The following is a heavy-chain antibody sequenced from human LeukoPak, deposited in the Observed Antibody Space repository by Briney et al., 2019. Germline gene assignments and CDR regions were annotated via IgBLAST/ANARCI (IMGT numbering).Heavy chain of an antibody. D-gene: IGHD2-15*01. CDR2: IKNDGSRT. CDR3: VRGPYCSGGSCYTSGFDC. Sequence: GGSLRHSCAASGVTFSRYWMHWVRQAPGKGLVWVSRIKNDGSRTTYADAVKGRFTISRDNAKNTLYLQMNSLSADDTAVYYCVRGPYCSGGSCYTSGFDCWGQGTLVTVSS. V-gene: IGHV3-74*01. CDR1: GVTFSRYW. J-gene: IGHJ4*02.